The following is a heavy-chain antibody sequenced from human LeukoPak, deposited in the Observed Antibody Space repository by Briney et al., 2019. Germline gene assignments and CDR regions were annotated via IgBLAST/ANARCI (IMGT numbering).Heavy chain of an antibody. CDR3: TKARRQWVVPYFDS. Sequence: GGSLRLSCAASGFTFSTYAMRWVRHTPGKGLEWVSGISSVGNTQYTYSVKGRFTVSRDNSKNKLHLQMDSLSAEDTAIYYCTKARRQWVVPYFDSWGQGTVVIVSS. J-gene: IGHJ4*02. CDR2: ISSVGNT. D-gene: IGHD6-19*01. V-gene: IGHV3-23*01. CDR1: GFTFSTYA.